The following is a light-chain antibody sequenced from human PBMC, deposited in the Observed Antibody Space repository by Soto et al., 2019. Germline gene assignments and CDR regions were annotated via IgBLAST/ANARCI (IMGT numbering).Light chain of an antibody. V-gene: IGKV3-20*01. J-gene: IGKJ1*01. Sequence: EIVLTQSPGTLSLSPGERATLSCRASQSVSSNYFAWYQQKRGQAPRLLIDGASSRATGIPTRFSGSGSGTDFTLTISILEPEDCAVYYCQQYDTSPRTFGQGTKVEI. CDR3: QQYDTSPRT. CDR1: QSVSSNY. CDR2: GAS.